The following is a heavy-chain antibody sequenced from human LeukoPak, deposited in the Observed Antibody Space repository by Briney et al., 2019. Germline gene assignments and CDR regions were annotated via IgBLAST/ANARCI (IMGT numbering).Heavy chain of an antibody. D-gene: IGHD3-22*01. CDR3: ARAHYYDYSYGMDV. J-gene: IGHJ6*02. CDR1: GFNVSLNY. Sequence: QPGGSLRLSCAASGFNVSLNYMTWVHQAPGRGLEWVSFISRGGSAYYADSVKGRSTISRDNSKNTLLLQMNSLRAEDTAVYFCARAHYYDYSYGMDVWGQGTAVTVSS. V-gene: IGHV3-66*01. CDR2: ISRGGSA.